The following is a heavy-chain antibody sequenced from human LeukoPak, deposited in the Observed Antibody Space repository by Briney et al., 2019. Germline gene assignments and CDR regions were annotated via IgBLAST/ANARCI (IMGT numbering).Heavy chain of an antibody. CDR1: GGSISSYY. J-gene: IGHJ5*02. CDR3: ARARKAGTTTITPNWFDP. V-gene: IGHV4-59*01. CDR2: IYYSGST. D-gene: IGHD6-13*01. Sequence: SETLSLTCTVSGGSISSYYWSWIRQPPGKGLEWIGYIYYSGSTNYNPSLKSRVTISVDTSKNQFSLKLSPVTAADTAVYYCARARKAGTTTITPNWFDPWGQGTLVTVSS.